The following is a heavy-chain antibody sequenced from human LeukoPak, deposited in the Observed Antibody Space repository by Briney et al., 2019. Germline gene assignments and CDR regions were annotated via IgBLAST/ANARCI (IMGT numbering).Heavy chain of an antibody. V-gene: IGHV5-51*01. J-gene: IGHJ3*02. Sequence: GESLKISCKASGYTFLTYWIGWVRQMPGKGLEWMGIIYPGDSDTRYSPSFQGQVTISADKSMSTAYLQWSSLKASDTAMYYCARRRGRYSGDAFDIWGQGTMVTVSS. CDR2: IYPGDSDT. CDR1: GYTFLTYW. D-gene: IGHD1-26*01. CDR3: ARRRGRYSGDAFDI.